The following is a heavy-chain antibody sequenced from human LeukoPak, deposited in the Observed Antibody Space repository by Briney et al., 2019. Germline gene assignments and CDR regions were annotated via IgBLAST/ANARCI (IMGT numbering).Heavy chain of an antibody. V-gene: IGHV3-30*18. CDR2: ISYDGSNK. CDR1: GFTFSSYG. Sequence: GGSLRLPCAASGFTFSSYGMHWVRQAPGKGLEWVAVISYDGSNKYYADSVKGRFTISRDNSKNTLYLQMNSLRAEDTAVYYCAKSPLRYCSGGSCYYFDYWGQGTLVTVSS. D-gene: IGHD2-15*01. J-gene: IGHJ4*02. CDR3: AKSPLRYCSGGSCYYFDY.